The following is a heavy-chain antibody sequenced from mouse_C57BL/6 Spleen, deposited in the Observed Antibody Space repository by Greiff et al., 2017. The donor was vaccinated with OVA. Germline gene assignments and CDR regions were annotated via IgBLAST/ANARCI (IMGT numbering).Heavy chain of an antibody. CDR3: ARANYYEVDY. CDR2: IDPSDSET. J-gene: IGHJ4*01. D-gene: IGHD1-1*01. Sequence: QVQLQQSGAELVRPGSSVKLSCKASGYTFTSYWMHWVKQRPIQGLEWIGNIDPSDSETHYNQKFKDKATLTVDKSSSPAYIQLLSLTSEDSAVYYCARANYYEVDYWGQGTSVTVSS. V-gene: IGHV1-52*01. CDR1: GYTFTSYW.